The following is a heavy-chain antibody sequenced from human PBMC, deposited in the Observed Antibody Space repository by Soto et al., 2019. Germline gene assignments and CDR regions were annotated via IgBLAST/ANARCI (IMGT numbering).Heavy chain of an antibody. CDR2: IFPGDSDT. D-gene: IGHD1-7*01. Sequence: YWIGWVRQMPGKGLEWMGIIFPGDSDTRYRPSFEGQVTISVDRSINTAYLQWSSLQASDTAMYFCARCGIIGTPPDYRGQGTQVPVSS. V-gene: IGHV5-51*01. J-gene: IGHJ4*02. CDR1: YW. CDR3: ARCGIIGTPPDY.